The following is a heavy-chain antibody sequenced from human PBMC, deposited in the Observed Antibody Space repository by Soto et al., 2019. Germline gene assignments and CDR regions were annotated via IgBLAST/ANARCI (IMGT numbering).Heavy chain of an antibody. J-gene: IGHJ6*03. CDR3: AREHYYGSGRHEQPPYYYYYYMDV. D-gene: IGHD3-10*01. CDR1: GGSFSGYY. Sequence: PSETLSLTCAVYGGSFSGYYWSWIRQPPGKGLEWIGEINHSGSTNYNPSLKSRVTISVDTSKNQFSLKLSSVTAADTAVYYCAREHYYGSGRHEQPPYYYYYYMDVWGKGTTVTVSS. V-gene: IGHV4-34*01. CDR2: INHSGST.